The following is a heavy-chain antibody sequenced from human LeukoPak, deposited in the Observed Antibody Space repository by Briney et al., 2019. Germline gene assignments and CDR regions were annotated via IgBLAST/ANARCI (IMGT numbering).Heavy chain of an antibody. V-gene: IGHV4-34*01. Sequence: SETLSLTCAVYGGSFSGYYWSWIRQPPGKGLEWIGYIYHSGSTYYNPSLKSRVTISVDRSKNQFSLKLSSVTAADTAVYYCARLRRYYYMDVWGKGTTVTVSS. CDR2: IYHSGST. D-gene: IGHD1-14*01. J-gene: IGHJ6*03. CDR3: ARLRRYYYMDV. CDR1: GGSFSGYY.